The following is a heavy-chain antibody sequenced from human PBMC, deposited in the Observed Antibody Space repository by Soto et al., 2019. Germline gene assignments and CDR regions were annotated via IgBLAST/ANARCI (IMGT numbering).Heavy chain of an antibody. J-gene: IGHJ6*02. CDR3: ARPHLSGSYYGDYYYYYGMDV. CDR1: GGTFSSYA. D-gene: IGHD1-26*01. CDR2: IIPIFGTA. Sequence: ASVKVSCKASGGTFSSYAISWVRQAPGQGLEWMGGIIPIFGTANYAQKFQGRVTITADESTSTAYMELSSLRSEDTAVYYCARPHLSGSYYGDYYYYYGMDVWGQGTTVTVSS. V-gene: IGHV1-69*13.